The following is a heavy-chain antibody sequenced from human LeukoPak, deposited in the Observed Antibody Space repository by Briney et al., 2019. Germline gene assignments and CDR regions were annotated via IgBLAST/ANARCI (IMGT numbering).Heavy chain of an antibody. CDR2: ISSTSSYI. CDR1: GFTFNNYN. J-gene: IGHJ5*02. CDR3: ARDRDDYVWGSYPPHWFDP. D-gene: IGHD3-16*01. V-gene: IGHV3-21*01. Sequence: GGSLRLSCAASGFTFNNYNMNWVRQAPGKGLEWVSSISSTSSYIYYADSVKGRFTVSRDNAENSLYLQMNSLRAEDTAVYYCARDRDDYVWGSYPPHWFDPWGQGTLVTVSS.